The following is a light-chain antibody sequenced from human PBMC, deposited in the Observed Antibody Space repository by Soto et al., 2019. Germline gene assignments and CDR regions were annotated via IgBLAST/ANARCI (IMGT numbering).Light chain of an antibody. CDR3: QQYNSWRS. V-gene: IGKV3-15*01. Sequence: EIVLTQSPATLSVSPGERATLSCRASQSVSTNLAWYQQKPGQAPRLLIYGASTRATAVPARFSGSGSGTDFTLTISSLQSEDFAVYYCQQYNSWRSFGQGTKVES. J-gene: IGKJ1*01. CDR2: GAS. CDR1: QSVSTN.